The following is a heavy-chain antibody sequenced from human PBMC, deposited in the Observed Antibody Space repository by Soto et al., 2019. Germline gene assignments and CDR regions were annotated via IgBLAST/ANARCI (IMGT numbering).Heavy chain of an antibody. CDR2: ISFDGGNQ. Sequence: QVQLVESGGGVVQPGRSLRLSCAASGFSFNTYGLHWVRQAPGKGLEWVAAISFDGGNQYYADSVKGRFTISRDNSKSTLYLQMNSLGAEDTATYYCAKDSSVTAAGSGGWFDPWGQGTLVTVSS. CDR3: AKDSSVTAAGSGGWFDP. D-gene: IGHD6-13*01. J-gene: IGHJ5*02. CDR1: GFSFNTYG. V-gene: IGHV3-30*18.